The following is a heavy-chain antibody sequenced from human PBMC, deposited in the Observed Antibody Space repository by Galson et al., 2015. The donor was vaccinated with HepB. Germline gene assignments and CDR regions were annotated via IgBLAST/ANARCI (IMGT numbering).Heavy chain of an antibody. CDR2: IWYDGSNK. CDR1: GFTFSSYG. V-gene: IGHV3-33*01. Sequence: SLRLSCAASGFTFSSYGMHWVRQAPGKGLEWVAVIWYDGSNKYYADSVKGRFTISRDNSKNTLYLQMNSLRAEDTAVYYCARWGYSSSYAYMDVWGKGTTVTVSS. J-gene: IGHJ6*03. D-gene: IGHD6-6*01. CDR3: ARWGYSSSYAYMDV.